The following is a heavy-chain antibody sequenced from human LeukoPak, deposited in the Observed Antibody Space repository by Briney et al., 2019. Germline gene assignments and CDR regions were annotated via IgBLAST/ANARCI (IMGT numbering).Heavy chain of an antibody. Sequence: SVNVSCKASGRTFSSYAISWVRQAPGQGLEWMGGIIPIFGTANYAQKFQGRVTITADESTSTAYMELSSLRSEDTAVYYCARDRNDYGDYGWFDPWGQGTLVTVSS. CDR2: IIPIFGTA. CDR3: ARDRNDYGDYGWFDP. D-gene: IGHD4-17*01. J-gene: IGHJ5*02. V-gene: IGHV1-69*13. CDR1: GRTFSSYA.